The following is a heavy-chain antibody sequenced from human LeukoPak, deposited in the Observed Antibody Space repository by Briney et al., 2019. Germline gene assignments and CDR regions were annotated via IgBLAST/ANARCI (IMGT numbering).Heavy chain of an antibody. D-gene: IGHD5-24*01. V-gene: IGHV3-7*01. Sequence: GGSLRLSCTASGFTFSRSWMNWIRQAPGKGLEWVANINPDGDGMRFVDSVKGRFTMSRDNAQSSLHLQMNSLRVEDTAFYYCAAWTDRGYNYWGQGTVVTVSS. CDR3: AAWTDRGYNY. CDR2: INPDGDGM. J-gene: IGHJ4*02. CDR1: GFTFSRSW.